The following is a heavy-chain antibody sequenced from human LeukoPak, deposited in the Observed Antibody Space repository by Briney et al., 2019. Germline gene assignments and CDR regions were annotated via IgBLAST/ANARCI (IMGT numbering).Heavy chain of an antibody. CDR2: IYYSGST. CDR3: ARSIVVVGSAFDI. CDR1: GGSISSGDYY. V-gene: IGHV4-30-4*08. D-gene: IGHD2-15*01. Sequence: ASETLSLTCTVSGGSISSGDYYWSWIRQPPGKGLEWIGYIYYSGSTYYNPSLKSRVTISVDTSKNQFSLKLSSVTAADTAVYYCARSIVVVGSAFDIWGQGTMVTVSS. J-gene: IGHJ3*02.